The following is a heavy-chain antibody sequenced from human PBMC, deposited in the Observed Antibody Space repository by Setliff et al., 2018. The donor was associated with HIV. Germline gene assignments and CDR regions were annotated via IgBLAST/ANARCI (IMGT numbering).Heavy chain of an antibody. Sequence: GGSLRLSCAASGFIFSNYWMHWVRQAPGKGLVWVSRINSDGSSISYADSVKGRFTISRDNSKNTLYLQVNSLRTEDTAVYFCARDDRWVYNDYLDYWGQGTLVTVSS. J-gene: IGHJ4*02. V-gene: IGHV3-74*01. D-gene: IGHD3-10*01. CDR1: GFIFSNYW. CDR2: INSDGSSI. CDR3: ARDDRWVYNDYLDY.